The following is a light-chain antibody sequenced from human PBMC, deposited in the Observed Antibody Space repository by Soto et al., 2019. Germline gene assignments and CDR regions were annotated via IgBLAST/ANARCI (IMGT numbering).Light chain of an antibody. CDR1: QSISSW. CDR3: QQYNSYWT. V-gene: IGKV1-5*03. Sequence: QSPSTLSASVGDRVTITCRASQSISSWLAWYQQKPGKAPKLLIYKASSLESGVPSRFSGSGSGTEFTLTISSLQPDDFATYYCQQYNSYWTFGQGTKVDIK. CDR2: KAS. J-gene: IGKJ1*01.